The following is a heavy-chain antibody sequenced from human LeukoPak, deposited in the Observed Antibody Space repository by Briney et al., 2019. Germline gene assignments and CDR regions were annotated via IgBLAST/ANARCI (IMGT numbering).Heavy chain of an antibody. CDR3: ARGRKQSGYGSSLKRNWFDP. CDR2: INHSGST. J-gene: IGHJ5*02. D-gene: IGHD6-13*01. CDR1: GGSFSGYY. Sequence: SETLSLTCAVYGGSFSGYYWSWIRQPPGKGLEWIGEINHSGSTNYNPSLKSRVTISVDTSKNQFSLKLSSVTAADTAVYYCARGRKQSGYGSSLKRNWFDPWGQGTLVTVSS. V-gene: IGHV4-34*01.